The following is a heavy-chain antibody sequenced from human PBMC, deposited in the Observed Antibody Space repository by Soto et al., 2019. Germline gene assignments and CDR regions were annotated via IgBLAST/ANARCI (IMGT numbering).Heavy chain of an antibody. CDR1: GFTFSSYA. D-gene: IGHD2-2*01. CDR3: AKVTSARVFYFGLDV. V-gene: IGHV3-23*01. Sequence: GGSLRLSCAASGFTFSSYAMSWVRQAPGKGLEWVSIISGSAGRTYYTDSVKGRFTISRDNSKNTLYLQMNSLRAEDTAIYYCAKVTSARVFYFGLDVWGQGXTVTVYS. J-gene: IGHJ6*02. CDR2: ISGSAGRT.